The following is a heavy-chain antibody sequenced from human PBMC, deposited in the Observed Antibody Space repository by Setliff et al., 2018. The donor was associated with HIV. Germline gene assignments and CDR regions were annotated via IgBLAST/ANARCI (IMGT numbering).Heavy chain of an antibody. D-gene: IGHD3-16*01. Sequence: GGSLRLSCAASGFTFSSFTMNWVRQAPGKGLEWVSSITGSGSYIYYADSVKGRFTISRDNAKNSLYLQMNSLRAEDTAVYCCARDGGLGYWGQGTLVTVSS. CDR3: ARDGGLGY. CDR1: GFTFSSFT. V-gene: IGHV3-21*01. J-gene: IGHJ4*02. CDR2: ITGSGSYI.